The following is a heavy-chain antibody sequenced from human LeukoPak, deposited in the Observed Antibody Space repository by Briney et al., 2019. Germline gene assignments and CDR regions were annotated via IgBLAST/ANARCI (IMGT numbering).Heavy chain of an antibody. J-gene: IGHJ4*02. Sequence: KPSETLSLTCTVSGGSISSYYWSWIRQPPGKGLEWIGYIYYSGSTNYNPSLKSRVTISVDTSKNQFSLKLSSVTAADTAVYYCARGEYSSSYSPLNYWGQGTLVTVSS. CDR3: ARGEYSSSYSPLNY. D-gene: IGHD6-6*01. CDR2: IYYSGST. CDR1: GGSISSYY. V-gene: IGHV4-59*01.